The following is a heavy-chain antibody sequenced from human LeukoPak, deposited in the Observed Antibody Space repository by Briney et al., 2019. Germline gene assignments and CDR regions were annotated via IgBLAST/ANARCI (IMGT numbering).Heavy chain of an antibody. CDR1: GYTFTGYY. D-gene: IGHD6-19*01. CDR2: INPNSGGT. Sequence: ASVKVSCKASGYTFTGYYMHWVRQAPGQGLEWMGWINPNSGGTNYAQKFQGRVTMTRDTSISTAYMELSRLRSDDTAVYYCARVGEFIAVAGTGDWFDPWGQGTLVTVSS. V-gene: IGHV1-2*02. CDR3: ARVGEFIAVAGTGDWFDP. J-gene: IGHJ5*02.